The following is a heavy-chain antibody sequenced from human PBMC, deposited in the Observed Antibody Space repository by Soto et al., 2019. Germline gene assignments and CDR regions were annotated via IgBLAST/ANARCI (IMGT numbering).Heavy chain of an antibody. CDR2: IYHSGST. J-gene: IGHJ6*03. CDR1: SGSVSSSSW. V-gene: IGHV4-4*02. CDR3: ASGWEEQQLGGLYYYYDMDV. D-gene: IGHD6-13*01. Sequence: QVQLQESGPGLVKSSGTLSLTCAVSSGSVSSSSWSRWVRQPPGEGLEWIGGIYHSGSTNYNPSLKSRVTISVDKSKNQFSLKLSFVTAADTAVDYCASGWEEQQLGGLYYYYDMDVWGKGTTVTVSS.